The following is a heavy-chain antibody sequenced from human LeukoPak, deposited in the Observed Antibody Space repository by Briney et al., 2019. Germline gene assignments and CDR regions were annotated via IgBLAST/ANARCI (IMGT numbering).Heavy chain of an antibody. CDR3: ARTGADCSSTSCYTGYYYYYMDV. D-gene: IGHD2-2*02. V-gene: IGHV1-2*02. CDR1: GYTFTGSD. CDR2: INPNSGGT. J-gene: IGHJ6*03. Sequence: ASVKASCKASGYTFTGSDMHWVRQAPGQGLEWRGWINPNSGGTNYAQKFQGRATMTRDTSISTAYMELSRLRSDDTAVYYCARTGADCSSTSCYTGYYYYYMDVWGKGTTVTVSS.